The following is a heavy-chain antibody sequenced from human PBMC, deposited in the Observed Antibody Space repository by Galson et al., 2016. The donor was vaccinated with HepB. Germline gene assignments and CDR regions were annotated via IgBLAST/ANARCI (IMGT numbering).Heavy chain of an antibody. CDR1: GGTLKSYS. CDR3: ARGCSSDTCHLNWSDP. Sequence: SVKVSCKASGGTLKSYSVIWVRHAPGQGLEWLGGFIPMTGTANSAQKFQGRVTITADESANTVYLELGSLKSDDTAVYYCARGCSSDTCHLNWSDPWGQGTLVTVSS. D-gene: IGHD3-22*01. CDR2: FIPMTGTA. J-gene: IGHJ5*02. V-gene: IGHV1-69*13.